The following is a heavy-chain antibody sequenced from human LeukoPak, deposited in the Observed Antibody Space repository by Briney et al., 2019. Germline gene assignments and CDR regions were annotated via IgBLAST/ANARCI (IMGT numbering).Heavy chain of an antibody. CDR1: GGSFSGYY. J-gene: IGHJ6*03. D-gene: IGHD3-3*01. CDR2: INHSGST. CDR3: ARSPYYDFWSGYGGYYYMDV. V-gene: IGHV4-34*01. Sequence: SETLSLTCAVYGGSFSGYYWSWIRQPPGKGLEWIGEINHSGSTNYIPSLKSRVTISVDTSKNQFSLKLSSVTAADTAVYYCARSPYYDFWSGYGGYYYMDVWGKGTTVTVSS.